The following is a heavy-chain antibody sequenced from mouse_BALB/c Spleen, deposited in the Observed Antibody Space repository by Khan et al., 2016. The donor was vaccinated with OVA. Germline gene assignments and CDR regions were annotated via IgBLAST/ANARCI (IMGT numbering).Heavy chain of an antibody. V-gene: IGHV9-4*02. CDR1: GYTFTTDG. CDR3: WRGGAAFYRTEGGGLDS. Sequence: QIQLVQSGPDLKKPGETVRLSCKASGYTFTTDGMQWVQKMPGKGLKWIGWINTHSGVPNYTEDFKGRFVFSLETSASTAYLQITNLKTEDTATYCCWRGGAAFYRTEGGGLDSWGQGTSVTV. J-gene: IGHJ4*01. D-gene: IGHD1-1*01. CDR2: INTHSGVP.